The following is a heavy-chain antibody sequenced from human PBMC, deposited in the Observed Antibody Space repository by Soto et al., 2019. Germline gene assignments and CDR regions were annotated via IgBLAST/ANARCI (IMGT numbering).Heavy chain of an antibody. CDR2: IIPIFGTA. Sequence: ASVKVSCKASGGTFSSYAISWVRQAPGQGLEWMGGIIPIFGTANYAQKFQGRVTITADESTSTAYMELSSLRSEDTAVYYCARRSFGGSGSFYGMDVWGQGTTVTVSS. CDR3: ARRSFGGSGSFYGMDV. J-gene: IGHJ6*02. D-gene: IGHD3-10*01. V-gene: IGHV1-69*13. CDR1: GGTFSSYA.